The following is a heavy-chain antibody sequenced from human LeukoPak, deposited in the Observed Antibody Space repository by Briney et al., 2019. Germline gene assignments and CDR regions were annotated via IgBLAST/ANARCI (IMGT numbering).Heavy chain of an antibody. Sequence: SQTLSLTCAVSGGSISSGGYSWSWIRQPPGKGLEWIGSVFYTGNTFYSPSLKSRVTLSVDTSKNQFSLRLTSVTAADAAVYYCASSSGYPEDYWGQGTLVTVSS. V-gene: IGHV4-30-2*03. CDR2: VFYTGNT. J-gene: IGHJ4*02. D-gene: IGHD3-22*01. CDR1: GGSISSGGYS. CDR3: ASSSGYPEDY.